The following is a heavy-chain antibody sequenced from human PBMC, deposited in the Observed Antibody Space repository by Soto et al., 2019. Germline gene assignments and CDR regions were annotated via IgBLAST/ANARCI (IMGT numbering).Heavy chain of an antibody. CDR1: GGTFSNYV. CDR2: IIPLSGTV. J-gene: IGHJ6*02. D-gene: IGHD1-1*01. CDR3: AREDDSITDTNYHYYYGMDV. Sequence: QVQLVQSGAEVKKTGSSVKVSCKASGGTFSNYVINWVRQAPGQGLEWMGGIIPLSGTVTYAQKFQGRVSLTADESTTTAYMELSNLRSEDTALYYCAREDDSITDTNYHYYYGMDVWGQGTTVTVSS. V-gene: IGHV1-69*01.